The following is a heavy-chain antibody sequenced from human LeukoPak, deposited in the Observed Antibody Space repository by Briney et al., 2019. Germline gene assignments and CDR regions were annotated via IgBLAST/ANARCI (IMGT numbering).Heavy chain of an antibody. CDR1: GGSISSYY. CDR2: IYYSGST. CDR3: ARDGSYCSSTSCYPGLDY. V-gene: IGHV4-59*01. D-gene: IGHD2-2*01. J-gene: IGHJ4*02. Sequence: SETLSLTCTVSGGSISSYYWNWIRQPPGRGLDWIGYIYYSGSTNYNPSLKSRVTILVDTSKNQFSLKLSSVTAADTAVYYCARDGSYCSSTSCYPGLDYWGQGTLVTVSS.